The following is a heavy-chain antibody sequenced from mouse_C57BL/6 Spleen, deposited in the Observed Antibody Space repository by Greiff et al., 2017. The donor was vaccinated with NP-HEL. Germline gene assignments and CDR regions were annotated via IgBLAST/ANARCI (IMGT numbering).Heavy chain of an antibody. D-gene: IGHD1-2*01. Sequence: DVHLVESGGGLVKPGGSLKLSCAASGFTFSSYAMSWVRQTPEKRLEWVATISDGGSYTYYPDNVKGRFTISRDNAKNNLYLQMSHLKSEDTAMYYCARGLERRGFAYWGQGTLVTVSA. CDR3: ARGLERRGFAY. CDR1: GFTFSSYA. V-gene: IGHV5-4*01. J-gene: IGHJ3*01. CDR2: ISDGGSYT.